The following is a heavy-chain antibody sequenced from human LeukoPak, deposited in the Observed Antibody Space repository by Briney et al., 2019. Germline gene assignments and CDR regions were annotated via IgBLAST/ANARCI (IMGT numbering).Heavy chain of an antibody. D-gene: IGHD1-26*01. CDR2: ISSSSSYI. CDR3: ARGSWSWDYYYGMDV. CDR1: GFTFSSYS. V-gene: IGHV3-21*01. J-gene: IGHJ6*02. Sequence: GGSLRLSCAASGFTFSSYSMNWVRLAPGKGLEWVSSISSSSSYIYYADSVKGRFTISRDNAKNSLYLQMNSLRAEDTAVYYCARGSWSWDYYYGMDVWGQGTTVTVSS.